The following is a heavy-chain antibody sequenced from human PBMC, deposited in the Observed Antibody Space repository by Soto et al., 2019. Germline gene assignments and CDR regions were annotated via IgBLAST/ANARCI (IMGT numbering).Heavy chain of an antibody. V-gene: IGHV3-74*01. Sequence: EVQLVESGGGLGPPGGSLILSCAASGFTFRSYWMHWVRQAPGTVLVWVSRSHRDGSSTSYSDSVKGRFTISRDNAKNTLSLQMNSLRAEDTAVYYCPRVAFGEWGVLDDWGQGTLVTLSA. CDR1: GFTFRSYW. CDR2: SHRDGSST. D-gene: IGHD3-10*01. CDR3: PRVAFGEWGVLDD. J-gene: IGHJ4*02.